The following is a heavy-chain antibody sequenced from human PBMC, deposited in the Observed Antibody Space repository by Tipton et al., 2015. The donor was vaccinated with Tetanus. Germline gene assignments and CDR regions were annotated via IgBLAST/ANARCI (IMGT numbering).Heavy chain of an antibody. CDR2: ISYDGSNK. CDR3: AKDRGTVPYYYYGMDV. CDR1: GFTFSSYG. Sequence: SLRLSCAASGFTFSSYGMHWVRQAPGKGLEWVAVISYDGSNKYYADSVKGRFTISRDNSKNTLYLQMNSLRAEDTAVYYCAKDRGTVPYYYYGMDVWGQGTTVTVSS. J-gene: IGHJ6*02. V-gene: IGHV3-30*18. D-gene: IGHD2-8*02.